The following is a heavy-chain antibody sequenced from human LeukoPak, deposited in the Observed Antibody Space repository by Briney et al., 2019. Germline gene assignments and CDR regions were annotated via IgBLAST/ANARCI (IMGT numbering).Heavy chain of an antibody. J-gene: IGHJ4*02. V-gene: IGHV4-34*01. Sequence: PSETLSLTRAVYGGSFSGYYWSWIRQPPGKGLEWIGEINHSGSTNQNPSLKSRVTISVDTSKNQFSLKLSSVTAADTAVYYCARGYSGSLQRYYFDYCGQGTLVTVSS. D-gene: IGHD1-26*01. CDR3: ARGYSGSLQRYYFDY. CDR2: INHSGST. CDR1: GGSFSGYY.